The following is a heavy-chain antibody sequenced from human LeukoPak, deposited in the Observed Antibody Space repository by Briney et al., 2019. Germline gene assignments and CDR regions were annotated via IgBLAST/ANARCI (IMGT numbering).Heavy chain of an antibody. D-gene: IGHD6-13*01. J-gene: IGHJ5*02. CDR2: ISYDGSNK. V-gene: IGHV3-30-3*01. CDR1: GFTFSSYA. CDR3: ARGIEIAPGDWFDP. Sequence: PGGSLRLSCAASGFTFSSYAMHWVRQAPGKGLEWVAVISYDGSNKYYADSVKGRFTISRDNSKNTLYLQMNSLRAEDTAVYYCARGIEIAPGDWFDPWGQGTLVTVSS.